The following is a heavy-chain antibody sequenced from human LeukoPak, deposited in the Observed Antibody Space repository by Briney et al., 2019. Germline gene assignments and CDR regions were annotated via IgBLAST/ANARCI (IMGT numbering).Heavy chain of an antibody. CDR2: IRYDGSNK. CDR1: GFTFSSYG. J-gene: IGHJ4*02. CDR3: ARRYCSGGSCYLDFLSHGAFDY. Sequence: PGGSLRLSCAASGFTFSSYGMHWVRQAPGKGLEWVAFIRYDGSNKYYADSVKGRFIISRDNSKNTLYLQMNSLRAEDTAVYYCARRYCSGGSCYLDFLSHGAFDYWGQGTLVTVSS. D-gene: IGHD2-15*01. V-gene: IGHV3-30*02.